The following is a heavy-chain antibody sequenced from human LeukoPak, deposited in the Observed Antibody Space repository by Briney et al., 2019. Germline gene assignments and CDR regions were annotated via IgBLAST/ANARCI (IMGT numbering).Heavy chain of an antibody. CDR1: GFTFSSYA. V-gene: IGHV3-21*01. CDR3: ARDRASDY. Sequence: PGGSLRLSCAASGFTFSSYAMSWVRQAPGKGLEWVSSISISSSYIYYADSVKGRFTISRDNAKNSLYLQMSSLRAEDTAVYYCARDRASDYWGQGTLVTVSS. J-gene: IGHJ4*02. D-gene: IGHD3-10*01. CDR2: ISISSSYI.